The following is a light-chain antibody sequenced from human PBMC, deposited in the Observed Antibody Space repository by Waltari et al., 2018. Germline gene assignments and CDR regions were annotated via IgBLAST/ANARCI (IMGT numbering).Light chain of an antibody. V-gene: IGLV2-8*01. CDR3: SSYAGIYIPLI. Sequence: QSALTPPPSASGSPGQSVTISCPGTSGDFGPYNLASWYQHHPGKAPKLLIYAVTERPAGVPNRFSASQSGNAASLTVSGLRPEDEAVYYCSSYAGIYIPLIFGGGTKLTVL. CDR2: AVT. J-gene: IGLJ2*01. CDR1: SGDFGPYNL.